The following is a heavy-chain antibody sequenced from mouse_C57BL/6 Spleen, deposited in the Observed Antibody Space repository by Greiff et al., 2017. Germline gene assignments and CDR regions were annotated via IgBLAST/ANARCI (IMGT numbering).Heavy chain of an antibody. CDR1: GYTFTDYY. CDR3: ARSFDYGSSLDY. D-gene: IGHD1-1*01. Sequence: VQLKQSGPELVKPGASVKISCKASGYTFTDYYMNWVKQSHGKSLEWIGDINPNNGGTSYNQKFKGKATLTVDKSSSTAYMELRSLTSEDSAVYYCARSFDYGSSLDYWGQGTTLTVSS. J-gene: IGHJ2*01. V-gene: IGHV1-26*01. CDR2: INPNNGGT.